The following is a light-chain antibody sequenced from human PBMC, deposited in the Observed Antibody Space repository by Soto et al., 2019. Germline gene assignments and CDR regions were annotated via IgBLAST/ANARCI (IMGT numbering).Light chain of an antibody. CDR1: QSLLYSSGYNY. J-gene: IGKJ1*01. V-gene: IGKV2-28*01. Sequence: DIVMTQSPLSLPVTPGEPATISCRSSQSLLYSSGYNYLDWYLQKPGQSPQLLIYLGSNRASGVPDRFSGSGSGTDFTLKISRVEAEDVGVYYCMQAVQTPPWTFGQGTKVDIK. CDR2: LGS. CDR3: MQAVQTPPWT.